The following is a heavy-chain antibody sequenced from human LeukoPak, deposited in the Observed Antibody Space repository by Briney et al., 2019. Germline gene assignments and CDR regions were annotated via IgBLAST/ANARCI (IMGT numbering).Heavy chain of an antibody. V-gene: IGHV3-30*03. J-gene: IGHJ4*02. Sequence: GGSLRLSCAASGFTFSSYGMHWVRQAPGKGLEWVAVISYDGSNKYYADSVKGRFTISRDNAKNTLYLQMNSLRAEDTAVYYCARVTLSGSYLFDYWGQGTLVTVSS. CDR3: ARVTLSGSYLFDY. CDR1: GFTFSSYG. CDR2: ISYDGSNK. D-gene: IGHD1-26*01.